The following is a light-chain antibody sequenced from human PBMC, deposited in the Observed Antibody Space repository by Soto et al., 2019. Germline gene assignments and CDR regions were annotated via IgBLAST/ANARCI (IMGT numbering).Light chain of an antibody. J-gene: IGKJ2*01. Sequence: DIQMTQSPSSLSASVGDTVTITCRASQHITNDCAWYQQKAGRAPKCLILLASRLQTGVPSRFSGSGSENEFTLTISSLQPEDFATYYCLHHNGYPPVFGQGTKVEIK. CDR3: LHHNGYPPV. CDR2: LAS. V-gene: IGKV1-17*01. CDR1: QHITND.